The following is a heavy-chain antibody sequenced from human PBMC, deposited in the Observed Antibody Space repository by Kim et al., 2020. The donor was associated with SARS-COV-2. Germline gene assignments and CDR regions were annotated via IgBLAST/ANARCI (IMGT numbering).Heavy chain of an antibody. J-gene: IGHJ6*02. Sequence: GGSLRLSCAASGFTFSSYAMSWVRQAPGKGLEWVSAISGSGGSTYYADSVNGRFTISRDNSKNTLYLQMNSLRAEDTAVYYCAKAGGDILTGYYLYYYYYGMDVWGQGTTVTVSS. CDR2: ISGSGGST. CDR1: GFTFSSYA. CDR3: AKAGGDILTGYYLYYYYYGMDV. D-gene: IGHD3-9*01. V-gene: IGHV3-23*01.